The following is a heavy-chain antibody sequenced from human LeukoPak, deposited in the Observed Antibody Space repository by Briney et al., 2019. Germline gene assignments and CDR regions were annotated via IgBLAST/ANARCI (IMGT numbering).Heavy chain of an antibody. J-gene: IGHJ4*02. CDR3: ARALVD. CDR1: GFTFSSYA. CDR2: ISYDGSNK. Sequence: GGSLRLSCTASGFTFSSYAMHWVRQAPGKGLEWVAVISYDGSNKYYADSVQGRFTISRDNSKNTLYLQMNSLRAEDTAVYYCARALVDWGQGTLVTVSS. V-gene: IGHV3-30-3*01. D-gene: IGHD2-21*01.